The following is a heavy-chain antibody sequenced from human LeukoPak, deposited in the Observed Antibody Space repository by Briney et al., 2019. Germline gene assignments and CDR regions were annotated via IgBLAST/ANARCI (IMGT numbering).Heavy chain of an antibody. V-gene: IGHV1-24*01. D-gene: IGHD6-19*01. Sequence: GASVKVSCKVSGYTLTELSMHWVRQAPGKGLEWMGGFVPEDGETIYAQKFQGRVTMTEDTSTDTAYMELSSLRSEDTAVYYCATERPFGEQWLVRSFDYWGQGTLVTVSS. CDR2: FVPEDGET. CDR3: ATERPFGEQWLVRSFDY. J-gene: IGHJ4*02. CDR1: GYTLTELS.